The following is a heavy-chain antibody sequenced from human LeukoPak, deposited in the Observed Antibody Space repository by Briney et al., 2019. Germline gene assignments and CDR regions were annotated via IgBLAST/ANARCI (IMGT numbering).Heavy chain of an antibody. Sequence: SETLSLTCTVSGGSISSSSYYWGWIRQPPGKGLEWIGSIYYSGSTYYNPSLKSRVTISVDTSKNQFSLKLSSVTAADTAVYYCARQVGYYYDSSGSNYFDYWGQGTLVTVSS. J-gene: IGHJ4*02. V-gene: IGHV4-39*01. CDR3: ARQVGYYYDSSGSNYFDY. CDR1: GGSISSSSYY. D-gene: IGHD3-22*01. CDR2: IYYSGST.